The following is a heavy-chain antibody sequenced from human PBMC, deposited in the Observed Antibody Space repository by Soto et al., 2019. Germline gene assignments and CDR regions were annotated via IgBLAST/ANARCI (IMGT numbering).Heavy chain of an antibody. CDR1: GGSISSGDYY. J-gene: IGHJ4*02. Sequence: SETLSLTCPVSGGSISSGDYYWSWIRQPPGKGLEWIGYIYYSGSTYYNPSLKSRVTISVDTSMNQFSLKLSSVTAADTAVYYCAREANYDSSGYWDYWGQGTLVTVSS. D-gene: IGHD3-22*01. CDR3: AREANYDSSGYWDY. CDR2: IYYSGST. V-gene: IGHV4-30-4*01.